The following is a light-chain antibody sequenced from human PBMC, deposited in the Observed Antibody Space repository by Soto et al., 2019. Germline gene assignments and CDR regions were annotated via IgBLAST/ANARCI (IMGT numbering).Light chain of an antibody. Sequence: QSALTQPASVSGSPGQSITISCTGTSSDVGGYNSVSWYQQHPGKAPKLMIFEVSNRPSGFSNRFSGSKSGNTASLTISGLQAEDEADYYCSSYTSSSTYVFGTGTKVTVL. V-gene: IGLV2-14*01. CDR3: SSYTSSSTYV. CDR1: SSDVGGYNS. J-gene: IGLJ1*01. CDR2: EVS.